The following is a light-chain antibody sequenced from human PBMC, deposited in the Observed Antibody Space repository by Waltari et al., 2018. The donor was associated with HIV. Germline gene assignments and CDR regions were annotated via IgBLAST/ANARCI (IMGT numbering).Light chain of an antibody. V-gene: IGLV1-40*01. CDR3: QSYDSSLSASI. Sequence: QPVLTQPPPMSGAPGLRVTTPCPGSSRTPGADSDVHCYQPLPGTAPKPLIYSNPNRPSGVPERFSGSKSGTSASLAITGLQPEDEADYYCQSYDSSLSASIFGGGTQLTVL. CDR1: SRTPGADSD. J-gene: IGLJ2*01. CDR2: SNP.